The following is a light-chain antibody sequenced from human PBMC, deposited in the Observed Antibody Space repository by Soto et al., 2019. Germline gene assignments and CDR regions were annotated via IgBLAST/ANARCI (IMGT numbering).Light chain of an antibody. CDR2: KAS. J-gene: IGKJ4*01. V-gene: IGKV1-5*03. CDR3: QQYNTYPLT. CDR1: QSISTW. Sequence: DIQMTQSPSTLSASVGDRVTITCRASQSISTWLGWYQQKPGKAPKLLIYKASSLESGVPSRFSGSGSGTEFTLTISSLQPDDFATYYCQQYNTYPLTFGGGTTVEIK.